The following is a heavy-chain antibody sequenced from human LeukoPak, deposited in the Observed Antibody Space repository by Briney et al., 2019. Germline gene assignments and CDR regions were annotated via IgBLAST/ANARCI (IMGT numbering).Heavy chain of an antibody. CDR2: FSYSGST. Sequence: SETLSLICAVSVGSIRPYYGMGIRQPPGRGLEGIGYFSYSGSTSFNPSLKSRVTISLDTSTNQASLKLRSVTAADTAVYYCTRAGSYRLTTTLWGQGTLVTVSS. J-gene: IGHJ4*02. CDR3: TRAGSYRLTTTL. D-gene: IGHD4-17*01. CDR1: VGSIRPYY. V-gene: IGHV4-59*01.